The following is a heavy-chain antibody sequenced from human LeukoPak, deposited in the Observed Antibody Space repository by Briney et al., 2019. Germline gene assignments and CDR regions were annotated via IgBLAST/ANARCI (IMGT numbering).Heavy chain of an antibody. CDR3: ARGGYYGSGNDFRFDP. CDR1: GYSISSGYY. D-gene: IGHD3-10*01. J-gene: IGHJ5*02. V-gene: IGHV4-38-2*02. CDR2: IHHSGST. Sequence: PSETLSLTCIVSGYSISSGYYWGWIRQPPGKGLEWIGMIHHSGSTYYNPSLKSRVTISGDTSKNQFSLKLNSVTAADTAVYYCARGGYYGSGNDFRFDPWGQGTLVTVSS.